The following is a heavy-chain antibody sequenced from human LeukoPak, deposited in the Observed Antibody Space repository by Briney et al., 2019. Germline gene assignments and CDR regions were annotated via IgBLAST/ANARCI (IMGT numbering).Heavy chain of an antibody. J-gene: IGHJ4*02. Sequence: GGSLRLSCEVSGFTFSSYHMNWVRQAPGKGLEWVSSIGSSGSYIYYADSLTGRFTISRDNAKNSLYLQMNSLRAEDTALYYCAREGDTDSFDYWGQGTLVTVSS. CDR2: IGSSGSYI. D-gene: IGHD5-18*01. CDR1: GFTFSSYH. CDR3: AREGDTDSFDY. V-gene: IGHV3-21*04.